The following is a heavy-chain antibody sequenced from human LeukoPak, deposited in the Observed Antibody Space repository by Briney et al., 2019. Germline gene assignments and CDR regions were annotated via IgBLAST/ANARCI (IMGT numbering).Heavy chain of an antibody. V-gene: IGHV1-3*01. CDR1: GYTFTSYA. J-gene: IGHJ4*02. D-gene: IGHD3-10*01. Sequence: ASVKVSRKASGYTFTSYAMHWVRQAPGQRLEWMGWINAGNGNTKYSQKFQGRVTITRDTSASTAYMELSSLRSEDTAVYYCARSKYYYGSGSYPDYWGQGTLVTVSS. CDR2: INAGNGNT. CDR3: ARSKYYYGSGSYPDY.